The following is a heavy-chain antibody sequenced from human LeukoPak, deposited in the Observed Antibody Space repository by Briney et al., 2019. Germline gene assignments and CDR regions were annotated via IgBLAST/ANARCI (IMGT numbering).Heavy chain of an antibody. Sequence: GGSLRLSCAASGFTFSTYSMNWVRQAPGKGLEWVSSISTSSTYIYYADSVKGRFTISRDNAKNSLYLQMNSLRAEDTAVYYCARHDLKRHFDYWGQGTLVTVSS. CDR3: ARHDLKRHFDY. J-gene: IGHJ4*02. CDR1: GFTFSTYS. CDR2: ISTSSTYI. D-gene: IGHD3-3*01. V-gene: IGHV3-21*01.